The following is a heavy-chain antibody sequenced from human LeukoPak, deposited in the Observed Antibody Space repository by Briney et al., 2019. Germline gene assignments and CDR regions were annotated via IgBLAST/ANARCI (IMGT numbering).Heavy chain of an antibody. J-gene: IGHJ4*01. Sequence: ASVKVSCKVPGYTLTELSMHWVRQAPGKGLEWMGGFDPEDGETIYAQKFQGRVTMTEDTSTDTAYMELSSLRSEDTAVYYCATSSDTAVPPFDYWGQGTLVTVSS. CDR2: FDPEDGET. V-gene: IGHV1-24*01. D-gene: IGHD2-2*01. CDR1: GYTLTELS. CDR3: ATSSDTAVPPFDY.